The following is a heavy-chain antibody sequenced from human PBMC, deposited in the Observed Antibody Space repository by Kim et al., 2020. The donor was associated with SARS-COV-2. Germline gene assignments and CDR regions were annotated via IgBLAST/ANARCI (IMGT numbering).Heavy chain of an antibody. D-gene: IGHD3-22*01. CDR3: ARAGRYYYDSSGYYSDPYNDAFDI. Sequence: ASVKVSCKASGYTFTSYAMNWVRQAPGQGLEWMGWINTNTGNPTYAQGFTGRFVFSLDTSVSTAYLQISSLKAEDTAVYYCARAGRYYYDSSGYYSDPYNDAFDIWGQGTMVTVSS. V-gene: IGHV7-4-1*02. CDR1: GYTFTSYA. J-gene: IGHJ3*02. CDR2: INTNTGNP.